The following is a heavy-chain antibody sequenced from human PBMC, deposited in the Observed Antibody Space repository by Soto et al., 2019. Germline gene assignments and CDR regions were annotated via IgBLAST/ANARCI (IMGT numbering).Heavy chain of an antibody. CDR3: ARKSGGYGSWFDP. CDR1: GGSISSSSYY. Sequence: SETLSLTCTVSGGSISSSSYYWGWIRQPPGKGLEWIGSIYYSGSTNYNPSLKSRVTISVDTSKNQFSLKLSSVTAADTAVYYCARKSGGYGSWFDPWGQGTLVTVSS. D-gene: IGHD5-12*01. V-gene: IGHV4-39*01. J-gene: IGHJ5*02. CDR2: IYYSGST.